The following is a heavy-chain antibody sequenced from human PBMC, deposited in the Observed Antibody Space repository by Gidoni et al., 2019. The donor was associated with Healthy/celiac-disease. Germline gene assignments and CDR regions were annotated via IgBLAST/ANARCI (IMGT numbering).Heavy chain of an antibody. CDR1: GFTFSSYS. Sequence: EVQLVESGGGLVKPGGSLRLSCAASGFTFSSYSMNWVRQAPGKGLEWVSSISSSSSYIYYADSVKGRFTISRDNAKNSLYLQMNSLRAEDTAVYYCARDLGYYYYMDVWGKGTTVTVSS. CDR2: ISSSSSYI. J-gene: IGHJ6*03. CDR3: ARDLGYYYYMDV. V-gene: IGHV3-21*01.